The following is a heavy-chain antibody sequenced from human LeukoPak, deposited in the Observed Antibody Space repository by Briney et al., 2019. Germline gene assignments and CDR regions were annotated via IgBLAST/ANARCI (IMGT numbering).Heavy chain of an antibody. J-gene: IGHJ5*02. CDR1: GYTFTGYY. CDR3: AREGGGWVRGNWFDP. Sequence: ASVKVSCKASGYTFTGYYMHWVRQAPGQGLEWMGWINPNSGGTNYAQKFQGWVTMTRDTSISTAYMELSRLRSDDTAVYYCAREGGGWVRGNWFDPWGQGTLVTVSS. V-gene: IGHV1-2*04. CDR2: INPNSGGT. D-gene: IGHD6-19*01.